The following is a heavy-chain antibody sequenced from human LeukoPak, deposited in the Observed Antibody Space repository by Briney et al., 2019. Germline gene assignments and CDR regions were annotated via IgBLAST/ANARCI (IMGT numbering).Heavy chain of an antibody. CDR2: ISSSSYI. CDR3: YPDPLAHDYYGMDV. J-gene: IGHJ6*02. CDR1: GFTFSSYS. V-gene: IGHV3-21*01. Sequence: PGGSLRLSCAASGFTFSSYSMNWVRQAPGKGLEWVSSISSSSYIYYADSVKGRFTISRDNAKNSLYLQMNSLRAEDTAVYYCYPDPLAHDYYGMDVWGQGTTVTVSS. D-gene: IGHD3-3*02.